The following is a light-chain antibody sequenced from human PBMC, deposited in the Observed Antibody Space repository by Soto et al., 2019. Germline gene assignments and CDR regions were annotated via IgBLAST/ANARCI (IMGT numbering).Light chain of an antibody. CDR2: DVS. V-gene: IGLV2-11*01. CDR1: SSDVGSYDY. CDR3: CSYAGSDTVV. J-gene: IGLJ3*02. Sequence: QSALTQPRSVSGSPGQSVTISCTGTSSDVGSYDYVSWYQQHPDTAPKLMIYDVSKRPSGVPDRFSGSKSGNTASLTISGLQAEDEADYSCCSYAGSDTVVFGGGTKVTVL.